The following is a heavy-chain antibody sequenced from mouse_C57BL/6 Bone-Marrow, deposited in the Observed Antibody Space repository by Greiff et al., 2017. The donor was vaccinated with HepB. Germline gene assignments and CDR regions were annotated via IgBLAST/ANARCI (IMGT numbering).Heavy chain of an antibody. CDR1: GYTFTSYG. CDR3: ARYYDGYYSAWFAY. D-gene: IGHD2-3*01. J-gene: IGHJ3*01. CDR2: IYPRSGNT. Sequence: VKLQESGAELARPGASVKLSCKASGYTFTSYGISWVKQRTGQGLEWIGEIYPRSGNTYYNEKFKGKATLTADKSSSTAYMALRSLTSEDSAVYFRARYYDGYYSAWFAYWGQGTLVTVSA. V-gene: IGHV1-81*01.